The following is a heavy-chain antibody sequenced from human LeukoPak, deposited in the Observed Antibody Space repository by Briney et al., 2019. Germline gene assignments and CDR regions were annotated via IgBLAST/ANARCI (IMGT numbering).Heavy chain of an antibody. CDR1: GFTFSSYA. CDR2: ISGSGGST. CDR3: AKDGGDWKPKYDAFDI. J-gene: IGHJ3*02. Sequence: GRSLRLSCAASGFTFSSYAMSWVRQAPGKGLEWVSAISGSGGSTYYADSVKGRFTISRDNSKNTLYLQMNSLRAEDTAVYYCAKDGGDWKPKYDAFDIWGQGTMVTVSS. V-gene: IGHV3-23*01. D-gene: IGHD2-21*02.